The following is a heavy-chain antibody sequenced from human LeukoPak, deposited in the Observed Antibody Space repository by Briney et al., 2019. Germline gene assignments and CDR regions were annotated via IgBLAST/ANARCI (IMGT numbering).Heavy chain of an antibody. CDR3: ARVDRCYGSGSYYWFDP. J-gene: IGHJ5*02. Sequence: KVSCKASGGTFSSYYISWVRHAPGQRRVWLGGIITLFGRANYAQKFKGRVTITADESTNTAYMKLSSVRSEDTAVYYCARVDRCYGSGSYYWFDPWGKGTMVTVSS. D-gene: IGHD3-10*01. CDR2: IITLFGRA. V-gene: IGHV1-69*01. CDR1: GGTFSSYY.